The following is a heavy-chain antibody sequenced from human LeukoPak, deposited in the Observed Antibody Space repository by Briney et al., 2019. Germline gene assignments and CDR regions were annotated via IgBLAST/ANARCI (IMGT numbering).Heavy chain of an antibody. D-gene: IGHD3-10*01. CDR1: GFTFSSHG. CDR3: ARILSGSGSHGAFDI. Sequence: GRSLRLSCAASGFTFSSHGMIWVCQAPGKGLEWVSYISSGSTTIYYADSVKGRFTISRDNAKNSLYLQLNSLRDEDTAVYYCARILSGSGSHGAFDIWGPGTMVTVSS. V-gene: IGHV3-48*02. J-gene: IGHJ3*02. CDR2: ISSGSTTI.